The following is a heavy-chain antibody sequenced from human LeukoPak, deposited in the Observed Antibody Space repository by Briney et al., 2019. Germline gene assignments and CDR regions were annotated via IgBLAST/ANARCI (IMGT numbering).Heavy chain of an antibody. V-gene: IGHV4-38-2*01. J-gene: IGHJ3*02. Sequence: KPSETLSLTCPVSSYSISSGYYWGWIRQPPGTGLEWIGSIYRSGTTYYNPSLKSRVTISVDTSNNQFSLKTSSVTAADTAVYYCARSLTTYYYDTSGPGDAFDIWGQGTMVTVSS. CDR3: ARSLTTYYYDTSGPGDAFDI. CDR1: SYSISSGYY. D-gene: IGHD3-22*01. CDR2: IYRSGTT.